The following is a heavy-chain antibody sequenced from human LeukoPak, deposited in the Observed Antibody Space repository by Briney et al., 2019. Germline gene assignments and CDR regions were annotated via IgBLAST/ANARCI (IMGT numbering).Heavy chain of an antibody. Sequence: ASVKVSCKASGYTFTGYYMHWVRQAPGQGLEWMGWINPNSGGTNYAQKFQGRVTMTRDTSISTAYMELRTLRSDDTAVYYCARDHSYASRGGSFDYWGQGTLVTVSS. CDR2: INPNSGGT. J-gene: IGHJ4*02. D-gene: IGHD3-16*01. CDR1: GYTFTGYY. V-gene: IGHV1-2*02. CDR3: ARDHSYASRGGSFDY.